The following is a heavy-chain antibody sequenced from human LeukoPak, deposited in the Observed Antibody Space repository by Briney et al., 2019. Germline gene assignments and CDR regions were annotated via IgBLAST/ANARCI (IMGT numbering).Heavy chain of an antibody. Sequence: PSETLSLTCTVSGGSISSYYWSWIRQPPGKGLEWIGSVYYSGSTYYNPSLKSRVTISVDTSKNQFSLKLNSVTAADTAVYYCARHSGLRSPLGVWGKGTTVTVSS. CDR3: ARHSGLRSPLGV. D-gene: IGHD3-3*01. J-gene: IGHJ6*04. CDR2: VYYSGST. V-gene: IGHV4-59*05. CDR1: GGSISSYY.